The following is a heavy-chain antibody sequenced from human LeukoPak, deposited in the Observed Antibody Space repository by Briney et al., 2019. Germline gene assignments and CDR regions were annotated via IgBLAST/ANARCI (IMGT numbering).Heavy chain of an antibody. CDR2: LVSNSVTI. V-gene: IGHV3-48*04. J-gene: IGHJ6*02. CDR3: ATDLKTSYGMDV. CDR1: GFTFSTYS. Sequence: TGGSLRLSCAASGFTFSTYSMNWVRQAPGKGLEWSSYLVSNSVTIRYADSVKGRFTVSRDNDKNSLYLQMNSLRAEDTAVHYCATDLKTSYGMDVWGQGTTVSVSS.